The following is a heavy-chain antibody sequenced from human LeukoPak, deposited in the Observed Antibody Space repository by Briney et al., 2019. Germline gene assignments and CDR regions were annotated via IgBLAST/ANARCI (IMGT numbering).Heavy chain of an antibody. V-gene: IGHV1-69*04. CDR3: AGDYDYVWGSYPNFDY. Sequence: AASVKVSCKASGGTFSSYAISWVRQAPGQGLEWMGRIIPILGIANYAQKFQGRVTITADKSTSTAYMELSSLRSEDTAVYYCAGDYDYVWGSYPNFDYWGQGTLVTVSS. CDR1: GGTFSSYA. J-gene: IGHJ4*02. CDR2: IIPILGIA. D-gene: IGHD3-16*02.